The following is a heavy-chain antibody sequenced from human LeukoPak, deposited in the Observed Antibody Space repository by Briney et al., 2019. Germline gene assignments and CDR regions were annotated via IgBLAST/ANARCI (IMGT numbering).Heavy chain of an antibody. CDR3: ARPYYYDSSGYYYFDY. V-gene: IGHV3-7*01. D-gene: IGHD3-22*01. J-gene: IGHJ4*02. Sequence: PGGSLRLSCAASGFTFSSYWMSWVRQAPGKGLEWVANIKQDGSEKYYVDSVKGRFTISRDNAKNSLYLQMNSLRAEDTAVYYCARPYYYDSSGYYYFDYWGQGTLVTVSS. CDR1: GFTFSSYW. CDR2: IKQDGSEK.